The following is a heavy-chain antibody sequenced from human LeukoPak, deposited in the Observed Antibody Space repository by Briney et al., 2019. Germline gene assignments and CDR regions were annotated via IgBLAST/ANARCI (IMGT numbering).Heavy chain of an antibody. D-gene: IGHD3-16*02. J-gene: IGHJ4*02. CDR2: IYDSGST. CDR3: ARDRGIMLTFGGVVAKGAHY. CDR1: DDSISSGGYS. V-gene: IGHV4-30-4*07. Sequence: SETLSLTCTVSDDSISSGGYSWRWIRQPPGKGLEWLEYIYDSGSTYYNPSLKSRVTISIDMSKNQFSPKLSSVTAADTALYYCARDRGIMLTFGGVVAKGAHYWGQGTLVTVSS.